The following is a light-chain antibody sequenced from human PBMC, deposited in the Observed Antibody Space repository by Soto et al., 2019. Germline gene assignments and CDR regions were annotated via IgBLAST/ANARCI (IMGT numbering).Light chain of an antibody. CDR3: HQVSITPRA. CDR1: QSISNY. CDR2: GAS. Sequence: DIQMTQSPSSLSASVGDRVTISCRASQSISNYLIWYQQKPGKAPNVLIYGASSLERGVPSRFSGSRSGTDFTLTISSLQPEDSATYFCHQVSITPRAFGQGTKLEIK. J-gene: IGKJ1*01. V-gene: IGKV1-39*01.